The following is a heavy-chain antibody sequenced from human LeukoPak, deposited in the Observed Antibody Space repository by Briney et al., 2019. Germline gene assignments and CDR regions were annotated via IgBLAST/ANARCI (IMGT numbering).Heavy chain of an antibody. J-gene: IGHJ4*02. V-gene: IGHV4-30-2*01. CDR1: GGSISSGGYS. CDR2: IYHSGST. CDR3: ARSGYSYGTLDY. Sequence: SQTLSLTCAVSGGSISSGGYSWSWIRQPPGKGLEWIGYIYHSGSTYYNPSLRSRVTISVDRSKNQFSLKLSSVTAADTAVYYCARSGYSYGTLDYWGQGTLVTVSS. D-gene: IGHD5-18*01.